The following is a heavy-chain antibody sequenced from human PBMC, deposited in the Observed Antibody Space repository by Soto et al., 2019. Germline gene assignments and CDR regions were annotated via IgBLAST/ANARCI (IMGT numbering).Heavy chain of an antibody. D-gene: IGHD5-18*01. CDR3: ARMRRGYSYGRREDAFAI. CDR2: IYYSGST. Sequence: SATMPLPSTVSGGPLGSYYWSRIRQPTGKGLEWIGYIYYSGSTNYNPSLKSRVTISVDTSKNQFSLKLSSVTAADTAVYYCARMRRGYSYGRREDAFAIWGNGTMVTVSS. V-gene: IGHV4-59*01. J-gene: IGHJ3*02. CDR1: GGPLGSYY.